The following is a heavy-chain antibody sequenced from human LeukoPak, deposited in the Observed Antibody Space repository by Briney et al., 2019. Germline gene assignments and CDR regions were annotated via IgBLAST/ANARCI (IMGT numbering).Heavy chain of an antibody. D-gene: IGHD3-22*01. CDR2: ISYDGSNK. CDR3: ARDPARFGSGYYPEN. V-gene: IGHV3-30*03. Sequence: GGSLRLSCAASGFTFSSYGMHWVRQAPGKGLEWVAVISYDGSNKYYADSVKGRFTISRDNAKNSLYLQMNSLRADNTSIYYCARDPARFGSGYYPENWGPGTQVTVSS. CDR1: GFTFSSYG. J-gene: IGHJ4*02.